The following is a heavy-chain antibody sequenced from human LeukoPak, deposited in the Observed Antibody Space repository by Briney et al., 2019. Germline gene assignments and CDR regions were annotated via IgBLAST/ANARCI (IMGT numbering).Heavy chain of an antibody. J-gene: IGHJ4*02. D-gene: IGHD6-19*01. CDR3: ASRDSSGWYDY. CDR1: GGSISSSNW. V-gene: IGHV4-4*02. CDR2: IYHSGST. Sequence: SETLSLTCAVSGGSISSSNWWSWVRQPPGKGPEWIGEIYHSGSTNYSPSLKSRVTISVDKSKNQFSLKLSSVTAADTAVYYCASRDSSGWYDYWGQGTLVTVSS.